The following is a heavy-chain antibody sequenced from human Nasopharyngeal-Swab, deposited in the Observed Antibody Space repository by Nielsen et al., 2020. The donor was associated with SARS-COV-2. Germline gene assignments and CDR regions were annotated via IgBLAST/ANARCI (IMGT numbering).Heavy chain of an antibody. CDR2: IGTAGDT. CDR3: ARSRTAMTSPYYYYGMDV. V-gene: IGHV3-13*01. Sequence: GGSLRLSCAASGFTFSSYDMHWVRQATGKGLEWVSAIGTAGDTYYPGSVKGRFTISRKNAKNSLYLQMNSLRAGDTAVYYCARSRTAMTSPYYYYGMDVWGQGTTVTVSS. J-gene: IGHJ6*02. CDR1: GFTFSSYD. D-gene: IGHD5-18*01.